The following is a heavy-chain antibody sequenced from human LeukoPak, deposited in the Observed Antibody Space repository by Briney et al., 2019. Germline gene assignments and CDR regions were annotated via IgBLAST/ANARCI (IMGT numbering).Heavy chain of an antibody. Sequence: PSETLSLTCTVSGDSISSSSYYWGWIRQPPGKGLEWIGSIYYSGSTYYNPSLKSRVTISVDTSKNQFSLKLSSVTAADTAVYYCARQGPGAPGAFDIWGQGTMVTVSS. CDR1: GDSISSSSYY. V-gene: IGHV4-39*01. J-gene: IGHJ3*02. CDR3: ARQGPGAPGAFDI. CDR2: IYYSGST. D-gene: IGHD3-10*01.